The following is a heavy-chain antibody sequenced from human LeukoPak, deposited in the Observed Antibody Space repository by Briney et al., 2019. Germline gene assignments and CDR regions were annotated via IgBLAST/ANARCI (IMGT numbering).Heavy chain of an antibody. Sequence: PGRSLRLSCAASGFTFDDYAMHWVRQAPGKGLEWVSGISWNSGSIGYADSVKGRFTISRDNAKNSLYLQMNSLRAEDTALYYCAKGGSSSWYDSFDYWGQGTLVTVSS. CDR3: AKGGSSSWYDSFDY. D-gene: IGHD6-13*01. CDR2: ISWNSGSI. V-gene: IGHV3-9*01. CDR1: GFTFDDYA. J-gene: IGHJ4*02.